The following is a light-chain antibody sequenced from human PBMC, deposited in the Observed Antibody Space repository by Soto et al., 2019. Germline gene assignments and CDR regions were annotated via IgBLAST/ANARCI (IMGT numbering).Light chain of an antibody. CDR3: VLYMGSGNSV. J-gene: IGLJ2*01. Sequence: QTVVTQEPSFSVSPGGTVTLTCGLSSGSVSTSYYPSWYQQTPGQAPRTLIYSTNTRSSGVPDRFSGSILGNKAALTITGAQADDESHYYCVLYMGSGNSVFGGGTKVTVL. V-gene: IGLV8-61*01. CDR2: STN. CDR1: SGSVSTSYY.